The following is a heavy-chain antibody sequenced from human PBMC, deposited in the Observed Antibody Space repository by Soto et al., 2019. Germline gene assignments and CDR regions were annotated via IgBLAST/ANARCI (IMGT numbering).Heavy chain of an antibody. Sequence: GGSLRLSCAASGFTFSSYAMSWVRQAPGKGREWVAAISASAVSTYYANSVKGRFTISRDNSKNTLFLKMNTLRAEDTALYYCAKDWSPTICGVVTYWCQGTLVTVSS. CDR2: ISASAVST. CDR3: AKDWSPTICGVVTY. D-gene: IGHD3-3*01. J-gene: IGHJ4*02. V-gene: IGHV3-23*01. CDR1: GFTFSSYA.